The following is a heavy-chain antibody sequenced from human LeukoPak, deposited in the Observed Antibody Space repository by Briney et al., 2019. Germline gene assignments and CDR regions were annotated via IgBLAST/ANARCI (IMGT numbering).Heavy chain of an antibody. J-gene: IGHJ5*02. CDR3: ARDPANTGRLDR. D-gene: IGHD5-18*01. Sequence: SETLSLTCAVSGGSINTGDWWTWVRPPPGERLEWIGEIYQTGRTYYNPSLKSRLTISVDNSKNQFSMTLKSVTAADTAVYYCARDPANTGRLDRWGQGTLITVS. CDR1: GGSINTGDW. V-gene: IGHV4-4*02. CDR2: IYQTGRT.